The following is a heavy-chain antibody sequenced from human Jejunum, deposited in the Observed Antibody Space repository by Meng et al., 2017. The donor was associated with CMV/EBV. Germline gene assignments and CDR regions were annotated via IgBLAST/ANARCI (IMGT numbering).Heavy chain of an antibody. CDR1: GSTVSNYP. J-gene: IGHJ5*02. D-gene: IGHD3-16*01. Sequence: SGSTVSNYPMSWVRQAPGRGLEWVSGISSSGGSTYDADSVKGRFSISRDNSRNTLNLQMMSLRAEDTAVYYCAGGGPAIYSPFDPWGQGTLVTVSS. CDR3: AGGGPAIYSPFDP. V-gene: IGHV3-23*01. CDR2: ISSSGGST.